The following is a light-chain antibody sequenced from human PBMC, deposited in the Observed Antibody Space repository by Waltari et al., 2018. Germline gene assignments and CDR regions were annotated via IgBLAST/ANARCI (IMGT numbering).Light chain of an antibody. CDR2: RND. CDR1: SSNLGSSF. Sequence: QSVLTQPPSASGTPGQRVTISCSGSSSNLGSSFGCWYQHLPGTAPKLLIYRNDQRPSGVPDRFSGSRSGTSASLAISGLRSEDEADYYCAAWDDSLTVRFGGGTKLTVL. J-gene: IGLJ3*02. V-gene: IGLV1-47*01. CDR3: AAWDDSLTVR.